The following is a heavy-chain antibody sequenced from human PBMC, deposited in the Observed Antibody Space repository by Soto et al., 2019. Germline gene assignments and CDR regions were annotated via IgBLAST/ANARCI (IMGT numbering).Heavy chain of an antibody. CDR1: GYTFTGYY. CDR2: INPNSGGT. J-gene: IGHJ6*02. V-gene: IGHV1-2*04. CDR3: AIGSYSSSWYELENYGMDV. D-gene: IGHD6-13*01. Sequence: ASVKVSCKASGYTFTGYYMHWVRQAPGQGLEWMGWINPNSGGTNYAQKFQGWVTMTRDTSISTAYMELSRLRSDDTAVYYCAIGSYSSSWYELENYGMDVWGQGTKVTVSS.